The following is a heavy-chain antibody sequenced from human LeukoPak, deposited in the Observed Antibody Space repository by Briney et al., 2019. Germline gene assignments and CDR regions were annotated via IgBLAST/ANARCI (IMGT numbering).Heavy chain of an antibody. V-gene: IGHV4-38-2*02. Sequence: PSETLSLTCTVSGYSISSGYYWGWIRQPPGKGLEWIGSIYHSGSTYYNPSLKSRVTISVDTSKNQFSLKLSSVTAADTAVYYCARGGGYYSNVDYWGQGTLVTVSS. CDR3: ARGGGYYSNVDY. CDR2: IYHSGST. J-gene: IGHJ4*02. CDR1: GYSISSGYY. D-gene: IGHD3-22*01.